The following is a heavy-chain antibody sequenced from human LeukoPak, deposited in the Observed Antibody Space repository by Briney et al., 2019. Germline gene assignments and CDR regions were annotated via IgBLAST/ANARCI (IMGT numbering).Heavy chain of an antibody. J-gene: IGHJ6*03. D-gene: IGHD4-11*01. CDR3: ARGGGMTTRYYYYMDV. CDR1: GFTFSSYW. Sequence: PGGSLRLSCAASGFTFSSYWMSWVRQAPGKGLEWVANIKQDGSEKYYVDSVKGRFTISRDNAKNSLYLQMNSLRAEDTAVYYCARGGGMTTRYYYYMDVWGKGTTVTVSS. V-gene: IGHV3-7*01. CDR2: IKQDGSEK.